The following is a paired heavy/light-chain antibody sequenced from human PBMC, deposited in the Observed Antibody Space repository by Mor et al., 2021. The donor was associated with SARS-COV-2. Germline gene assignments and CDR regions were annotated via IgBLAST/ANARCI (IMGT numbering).Heavy chain of an antibody. CDR2: ITGSRGNT. V-gene: IGHV3-23*02. J-gene: IGHJ5*02. Sequence: EAQLVESGGDLVLPGGSLRLSCVASGFTFSSYAMGWVRQPPGKGLEWVSTITGSRGNTYYRDSVKGRFSISADNSKNTLHLYMNNMRVGDTALYYCVKLDSGSHLGIFHRWGQGTLVTVSA. CDR1: GFTFSSYA. CDR3: VKLDSGSHLGIFHR. D-gene: IGHD1-26*01.
Light chain of an antibody. J-gene: IGLJ3*02. CDR3: QAWDYNTAV. CDR2: QNN. V-gene: IGLV3-1*01. CDR1: NLGHRY. Sequence: SYELSQPPAVSVSPGQTTSITCSGDNLGHRYVYWYQQRPGQSPVLVISQNNNRPSGIPDRFSGSNSGNTAILTISGTQTVDEADYYCQAWDYNTAVFGGGTKLTVL.